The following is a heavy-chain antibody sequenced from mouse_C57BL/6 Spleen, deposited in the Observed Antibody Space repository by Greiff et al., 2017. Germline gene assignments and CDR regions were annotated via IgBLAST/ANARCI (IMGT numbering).Heavy chain of an antibody. D-gene: IGHD1-1*01. CDR2: IRSKSNNYAT. CDR1: GFSFNTYA. J-gene: IGHJ3*01. Sequence: EVQLVESGGGLVQPKGSLKLSCAASGFSFNTYAMNWVRQAPGKGLEWVARIRSKSNNYATYYADSVKDRFTISRDDSESMLYLQMNNLKTEETAMYYCGSLYGGGFAYWGQGTLVTVSA. CDR3: GSLYGGGFAY. V-gene: IGHV10-1*01.